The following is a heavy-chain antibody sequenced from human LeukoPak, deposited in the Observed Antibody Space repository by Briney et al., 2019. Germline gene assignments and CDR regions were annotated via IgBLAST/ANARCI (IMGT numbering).Heavy chain of an antibody. CDR2: INPNSGGT. CDR1: GYTFTGYY. V-gene: IGHV1-2*02. CDR3: ARGILTGYSPQGPYYFDY. D-gene: IGHD3-9*01. J-gene: IGHJ4*02. Sequence: ASVKVSCKASGYTFTGYYMHWVRQAPGQGLEWMGWINPNSGGTNYAQKFQGRVTMTRDTSISTAYMELSRLRSDDTAVYYCARGILTGYSPQGPYYFDYWGQGTLVTVSS.